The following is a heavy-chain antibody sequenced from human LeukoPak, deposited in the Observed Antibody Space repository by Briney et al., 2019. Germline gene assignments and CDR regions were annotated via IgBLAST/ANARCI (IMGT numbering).Heavy chain of an antibody. J-gene: IGHJ6*03. CDR1: VGTFSSYA. CDR3: ASAPHKQGYSYYMDV. D-gene: IGHD1/OR15-1a*01. Sequence: SSVKVSCKASVGTFSSYAISWVRQAPGQGLEWMGGIIPILGTAKYAQKFQGIVTITTDESTSTAYMELSSLRSEDPAVYYCASAPHKQGYSYYMDVWGKGTTVTVSS. V-gene: IGHV1-69*05. CDR2: IIPILGTA.